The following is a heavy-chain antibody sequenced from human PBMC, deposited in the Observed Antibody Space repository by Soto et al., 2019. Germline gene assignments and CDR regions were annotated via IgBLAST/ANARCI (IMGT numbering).Heavy chain of an antibody. J-gene: IGHJ5*02. CDR3: ARDLRPIFGVGTNWFDP. Sequence: SETLSLTCAVSGGSLSDNYWSWIRQSPGKGLQWIGYIHYNGKTNYNPSLKSRVIISRDTSRNQFSLELSSVTPADTAVYYCARDLRPIFGVGTNWFDPWGQGTLVTVSS. D-gene: IGHD3-3*01. V-gene: IGHV4-59*01. CDR1: GGSLSDNY. CDR2: IHYNGKT.